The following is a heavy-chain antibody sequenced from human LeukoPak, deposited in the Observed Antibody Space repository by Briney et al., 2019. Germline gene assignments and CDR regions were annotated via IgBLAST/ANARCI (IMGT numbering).Heavy chain of an antibody. J-gene: IGHJ4*02. Sequence: NPSETLSLTCTVSGGSISSYYWSWIRQPPGKGLEWIGYIYYSGSTNYNPSLKSRVTISVDTSKNQFSLKLSSVTAADTAVYYCARGSGRQAASGSPSDFDYWGQGTLVTVSS. CDR2: IYYSGST. V-gene: IGHV4-59*12. CDR1: GGSISSYY. D-gene: IGHD3-10*01. CDR3: ARGSGRQAASGSPSDFDY.